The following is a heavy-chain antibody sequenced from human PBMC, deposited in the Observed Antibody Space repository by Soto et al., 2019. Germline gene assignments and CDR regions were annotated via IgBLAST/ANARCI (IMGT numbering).Heavy chain of an antibody. CDR3: ARDKAAAAKGVHFDY. D-gene: IGHD6-13*01. CDR1: GFIFNNYG. Sequence: GGSLRLSCATSGFIFNNYGMHWVRQAPGKGLEWVAVVWHDGKYKYYADSVRGRFTISRDKSNNTVFLQMDSLRAEDTAVYYCARDKAAAAKGVHFDYWGQGSLVTVSS. J-gene: IGHJ4*02. V-gene: IGHV3-33*01. CDR2: VWHDGKYK.